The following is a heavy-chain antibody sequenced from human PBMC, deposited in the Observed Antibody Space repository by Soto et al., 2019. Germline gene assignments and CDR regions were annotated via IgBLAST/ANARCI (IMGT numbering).Heavy chain of an antibody. CDR1: GGSISSSTYY. CDR3: ARHGSHIDFDY. Sequence: SETLSLTCTVSGGSISSSTYYWGWMRQPPGKGLEWIASFFIGGNTYYNPSLKSRVTISVDTSKNQFSLKLSSVTAADTAVYYCARHGSHIDFDYWGQGTLVTVSS. J-gene: IGHJ4*02. V-gene: IGHV4-39*01. CDR2: FFIGGNT. D-gene: IGHD1-26*01.